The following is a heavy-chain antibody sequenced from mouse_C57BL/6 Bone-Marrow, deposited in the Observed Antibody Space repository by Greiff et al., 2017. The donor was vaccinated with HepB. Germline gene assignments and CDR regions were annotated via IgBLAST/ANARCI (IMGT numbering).Heavy chain of an antibody. CDR1: GYAFSSSW. D-gene: IGHD2-1*01. V-gene: IGHV1-82*01. Sequence: VKLQESGAELVKPGASVKISCKASGYAFSSSWMNWVKQRPGKGLEWIGRIYPGDGDTNYNGKFKGKATLTADKSSSTAYMQLSSLTSEDSAVYFCAVYGNYDYWGQGTTLTVSS. CDR3: AVYGNYDY. CDR2: IYPGDGDT. J-gene: IGHJ2*01.